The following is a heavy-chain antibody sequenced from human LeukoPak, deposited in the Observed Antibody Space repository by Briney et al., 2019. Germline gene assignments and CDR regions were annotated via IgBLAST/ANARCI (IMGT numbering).Heavy chain of an antibody. D-gene: IGHD6-19*01. CDR1: GFTFSDYY. CDR2: ISSSGSTI. V-gene: IGHV3-11*01. Sequence: GGSLRLSCAASGFTFSDYYMSWIRQAPGKGLEWVSYISSSGSTIYYADSVKGRFTISRDNAKNSLYLQMNSLRAEDTAVYYCARDTATEYSSGWYYGGIGDYWGQGTLVTVSS. CDR3: ARDTATEYSSGWYYGGIGDY. J-gene: IGHJ4*02.